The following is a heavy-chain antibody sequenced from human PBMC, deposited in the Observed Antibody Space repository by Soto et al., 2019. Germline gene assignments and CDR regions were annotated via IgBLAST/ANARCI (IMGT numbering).Heavy chain of an antibody. J-gene: IGHJ4*02. Sequence: EVQLVESGGGLVQPGGSLAVSCAASGFTFRSYWMHWVRQVPGKGLVWVSSINGDGSTATYADSVKGRFIISRDNAKNMLYLQMNSLTAEDTAVYYCARPRYDGSGTPFDHWGQGTPVTVSS. CDR2: INGDGSTA. V-gene: IGHV3-74*01. D-gene: IGHD3-22*01. CDR3: ARPRYDGSGTPFDH. CDR1: GFTFRSYW.